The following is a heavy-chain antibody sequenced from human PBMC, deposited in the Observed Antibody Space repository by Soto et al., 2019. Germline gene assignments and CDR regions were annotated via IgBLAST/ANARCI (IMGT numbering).Heavy chain of an antibody. V-gene: IGHV1-8*01. CDR3: ARGIKVFGDAFDI. CDR1: GYTFTSYD. J-gene: IGHJ3*02. CDR2: MNPNSGNT. Sequence: GASVKVSCKASGYTFTSYDINWVRQATGQGLEWMGWMNPNSGNTGYAQKFQGRVTMTRNTSISTAYMELSSMRSEDTAVYYCARGIKVFGDAFDIWGQGTMVTVSS. D-gene: IGHD3-3*01.